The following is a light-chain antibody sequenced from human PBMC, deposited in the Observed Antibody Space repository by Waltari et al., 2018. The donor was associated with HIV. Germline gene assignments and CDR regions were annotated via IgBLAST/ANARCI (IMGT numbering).Light chain of an antibody. CDR1: TSHIGSNS. V-gene: IGLV1-44*01. Sequence: QSVLTQSPSASGTPGPRVTISCSGGTSHIGSNSVSCYQQVPGTAPQLFMFSNSLRPSGVPDRFSGSKSGTSASLAISGLQSEDEADYYCATWDDTLDGPVFGGGTRLTVL. CDR2: SNS. J-gene: IGLJ3*02. CDR3: ATWDDTLDGPV.